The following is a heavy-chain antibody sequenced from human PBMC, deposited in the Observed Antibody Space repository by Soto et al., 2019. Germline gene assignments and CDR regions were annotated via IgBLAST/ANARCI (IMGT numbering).Heavy chain of an antibody. D-gene: IGHD1-26*01. Sequence: QVQLVQSGAEVKKPGSSVKVSCKASGGTFSNYGISWVRQAPGQGLEWMGGIIPMFGTSYYAQKFQGRVTITADASTSTAYMELSSLRSEDTAVYYCARDRTSTLVDRYYSMDVWGQGTTVTVSS. CDR2: IIPMFGTS. J-gene: IGHJ6*02. CDR3: ARDRTSTLVDRYYSMDV. V-gene: IGHV1-69*01. CDR1: GGTFSNYG.